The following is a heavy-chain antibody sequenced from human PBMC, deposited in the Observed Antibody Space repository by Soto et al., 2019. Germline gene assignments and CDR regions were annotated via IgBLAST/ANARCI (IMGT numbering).Heavy chain of an antibody. D-gene: IGHD2-21*02. J-gene: IGHJ5*02. CDR3: AREVSGGDFVGNYFDP. CDR1: GITVSSNS. CDR2: IYRGGST. V-gene: IGHV3-66*01. Sequence: EVQLVESGGGLVQSGGSLRLYCAASGITVSSNSMSWVRQAPGKGLEWVSLIYRGGSTYYTDSVKGRFTISRDTSKNTLYLQMNSLRVEDTAVYYCAREVSGGDFVGNYFDPWGQGTLVTVSS.